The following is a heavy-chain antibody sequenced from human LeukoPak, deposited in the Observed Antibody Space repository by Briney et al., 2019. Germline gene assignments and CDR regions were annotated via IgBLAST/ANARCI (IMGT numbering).Heavy chain of an antibody. J-gene: IGHJ4*02. CDR3: ARVASSNRAVFFDY. Sequence: PSETLSLTCTVSGGSISSSSYYWGWIRQPPGKGLEYIGNIYYSGSTNYNPSLKSRVTISVDTSKNQFSLKLSSVTAADTAVYYCARVASSNRAVFFDYWGQGTLVTVSS. V-gene: IGHV4-39*07. CDR1: GGSISSSSYY. D-gene: IGHD6-13*01. CDR2: IYYSGST.